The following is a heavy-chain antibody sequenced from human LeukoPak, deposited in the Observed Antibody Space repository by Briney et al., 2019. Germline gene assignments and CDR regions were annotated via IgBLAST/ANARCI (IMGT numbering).Heavy chain of an antibody. CDR2: IYPGDSDT. CDR3: ARLRWAAGGGYYFDY. V-gene: IGHV5-51*01. Sequence: GESLKISCQGSGYSFTTYWIGWVRQMPGKGLECMGIIYPGDSDTRYSPSFQGQVTISADKSITTAYLQWSSLKASDTAMYYCARLRWAAGGGYYFDYWGQGTPVTVSS. CDR1: GYSFTTYW. D-gene: IGHD6-19*01. J-gene: IGHJ4*02.